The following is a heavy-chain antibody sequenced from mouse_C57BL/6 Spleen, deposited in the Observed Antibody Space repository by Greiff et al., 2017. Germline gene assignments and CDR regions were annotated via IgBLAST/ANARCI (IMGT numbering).Heavy chain of an antibody. V-gene: IGHV5-4*01. CDR1: GFTFSSYA. J-gene: IGHJ2*01. Sequence: EVQLVESGGGLVKPGGSLKLSCAASGFTFSSYAMSWVRQTPEKRLEWVATISDGGSYTYYPDNVKGRFTISRDNAKNNLYLQMSHLKSEDTAMYYCARDGDYGSSYFFDYWGQGTTLTVSS. CDR2: ISDGGSYT. D-gene: IGHD1-1*01. CDR3: ARDGDYGSSYFFDY.